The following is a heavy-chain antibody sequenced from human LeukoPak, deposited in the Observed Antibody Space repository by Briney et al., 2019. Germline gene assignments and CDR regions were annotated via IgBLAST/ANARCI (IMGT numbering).Heavy chain of an antibody. CDR3: ARSPTPTYSSSWSVYEYFQH. V-gene: IGHV3-21*01. D-gene: IGHD6-13*01. CDR1: GFTFSSYS. CDR2: ISSSSSYI. J-gene: IGHJ1*01. Sequence: PGGSLRLSCAASGFTFSSYSMNWVRQAPGKGLEWVSSISSSSSYIYYADSVKGRFTISRDNAKNSLYLQMNSLRAEDTAVYYCARSPTPTYSSSWSVYEYFQHWGQGTLVTVSS.